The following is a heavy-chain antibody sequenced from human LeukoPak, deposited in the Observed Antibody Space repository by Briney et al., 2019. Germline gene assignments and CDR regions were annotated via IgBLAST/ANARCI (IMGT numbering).Heavy chain of an antibody. CDR2: INHNGNVN. V-gene: IGHV3-7*03. D-gene: IGHD3-10*01. CDR1: GFTFSSYW. J-gene: IGHJ4*02. Sequence: GGSLRLSCAASGFTFSSYWMNWARQAPGKGLEWVASINHNGNVNYYVDSVKGRFTISRDNSKNTLYLQMNSLRVEDTAVYYCANPCRSGSYLDYWGQGTLVTVSS. CDR3: ANPCRSGSYLDY.